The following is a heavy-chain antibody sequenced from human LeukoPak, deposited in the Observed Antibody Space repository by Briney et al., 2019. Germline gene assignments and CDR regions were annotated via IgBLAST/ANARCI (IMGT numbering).Heavy chain of an antibody. J-gene: IGHJ4*02. CDR3: ATFLYGGNAGGSVGY. D-gene: IGHD4-23*01. CDR1: GLTVSSNY. V-gene: IGHV3-53*01. CDR2: IYIGGNT. Sequence: GGSLRLSCAASGLTVSSNYMSWVRQAPGKGLEWVSVIYIGGNTYYADPVKGRFTISRDNSKNTVYLQMNSLRAEDTAVYYCATFLYGGNAGGSVGYWGQGTLVTVSS.